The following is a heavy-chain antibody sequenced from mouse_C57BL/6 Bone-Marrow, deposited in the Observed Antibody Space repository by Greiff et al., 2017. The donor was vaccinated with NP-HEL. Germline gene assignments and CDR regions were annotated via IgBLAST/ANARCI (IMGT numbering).Heavy chain of an antibody. CDR3: ARDYYGSSSVFDY. CDR2: INPYNGGT. V-gene: IGHV1-19*01. CDR1: GYTFTDYY. D-gene: IGHD1-1*01. Sequence: VQLQQSGPVLVKPGASVKMSCKASGYTFTDYYMNWVKQSHGKSLEWIGVINPYNGGTSYNQKFKGKATLTVDKSSSTAYMELNSLTSEDSAVYYCARDYYGSSSVFDYWGQGTTLTVSS. J-gene: IGHJ2*01.